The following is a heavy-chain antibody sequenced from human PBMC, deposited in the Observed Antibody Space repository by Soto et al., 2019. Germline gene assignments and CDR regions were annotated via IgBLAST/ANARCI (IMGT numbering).Heavy chain of an antibody. CDR2: INQDGSEK. V-gene: IGHV3-7*01. D-gene: IGHD6-19*01. J-gene: IGHJ4*02. Sequence: LRLSCAASGFTFRSYWMSWVRQAPGKGLEWVADINQDGSEKYYVDSVKGRFTISRDNARNSLSLQLNSLRAEDTAVYYCARDGVEAGLYLDNWGQGTLVTVSS. CDR1: GFTFRSYW. CDR3: ARDGVEAGLYLDN.